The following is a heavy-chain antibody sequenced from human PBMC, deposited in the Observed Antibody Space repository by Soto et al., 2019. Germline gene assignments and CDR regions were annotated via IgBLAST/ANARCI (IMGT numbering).Heavy chain of an antibody. D-gene: IGHD3-9*01. CDR2: ISSSSSTI. Sequence: PGGSLRLSCAASGFTFSSYSMNWVRQAPGKGLEWVSYISSSSSTIYYADSVKGRFTISRDNAKNSLYLQMNSLRAEDTAVYYCARSAFAMAVLRYFDRKEEYYYYMDVWGQGTTVTVSS. CDR3: ARSAFAMAVLRYFDRKEEYYYYMDV. J-gene: IGHJ6*03. CDR1: GFTFSSYS. V-gene: IGHV3-48*01.